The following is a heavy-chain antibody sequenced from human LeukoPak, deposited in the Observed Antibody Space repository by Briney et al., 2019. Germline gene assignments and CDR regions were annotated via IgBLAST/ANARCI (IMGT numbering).Heavy chain of an antibody. D-gene: IGHD3-16*02. CDR1: GGSFSAYY. CDR2: INHSGST. CDR3: ARVAGHPYDYVWGSYRYSWFDP. V-gene: IGHV4-34*01. J-gene: IGHJ5*02. Sequence: SETLSLTCAVYGGSFSAYYWSWIRQPPEKGLEWIGEINHSGSTNYNPSLKSRVTISVDTSKNQFSLKLSPVTAADTAVYYCARVAGHPYDYVWGSYRYSWFDPWGQGTLVTVSS.